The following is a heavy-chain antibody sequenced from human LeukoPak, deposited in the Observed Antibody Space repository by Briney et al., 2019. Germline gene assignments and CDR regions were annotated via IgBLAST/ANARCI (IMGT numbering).Heavy chain of an antibody. J-gene: IGHJ6*03. CDR2: IKSKTDGGTT. V-gene: IGHV3-15*01. Sequence: GGSLRLSCAASGFAFTNAWMNWVRQAPGKGLEWVGRIKSKTDGGTTDYAAPVKGRFTISRDNAKNSLYLQMNSLRAEDTAVYYCARGTTFGYMDVWGKGTTVTVSS. D-gene: IGHD3-16*01. CDR3: ARGTTFGYMDV. CDR1: GFAFTNAW.